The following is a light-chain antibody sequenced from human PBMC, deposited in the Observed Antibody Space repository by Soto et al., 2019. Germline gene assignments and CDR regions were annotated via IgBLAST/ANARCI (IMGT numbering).Light chain of an antibody. CDR3: RAYRDNISLH. CDR2: GVN. Sequence: QSALTQPASVSGSPGQSITISCTGTSRDIGGHHFVSWYQHHPGKAPKLLIYGVNDRPSAVSIRFSGSKAGNTASLTISRLQAEDEAYYYCRAYRDNISLHFGGGTKLTVL. J-gene: IGLJ2*01. V-gene: IGLV2-14*01. CDR1: SRDIGGHHF.